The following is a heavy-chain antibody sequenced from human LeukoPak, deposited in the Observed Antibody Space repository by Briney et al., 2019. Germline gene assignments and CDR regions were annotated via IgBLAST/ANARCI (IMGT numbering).Heavy chain of an antibody. V-gene: IGHV1-18*01. CDR3: ARDRNSDYDYRLYYFDY. CDR1: GYTFSYYG. J-gene: IGHJ4*02. CDR2: ISPYNGNT. D-gene: IGHD5-12*01. Sequence: ASVKVSFKASGYTFSYYGFSWVRQAPGQGLEWMGWISPYNGNTHYAQKVQGRVTMTTGTSTSTAYMELRSLRSDDTAVYYCARDRNSDYDYRLYYFDYWGQGTLVTVSS.